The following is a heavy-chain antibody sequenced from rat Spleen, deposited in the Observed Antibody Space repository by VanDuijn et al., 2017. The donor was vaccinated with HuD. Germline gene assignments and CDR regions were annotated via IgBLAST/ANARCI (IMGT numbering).Heavy chain of an antibody. J-gene: IGHJ4*01. CDR2: ISFEGSSI. D-gene: IGHD1-9*01. V-gene: IGHV5-22*01. Sequence: EVQLVESGGGLVQPGRSLKLSCAASGFTFSDYYMAWVRQAPKKGLEWVASISFEGSSIYFGDSVKGRFTISRDNAKSTLYLQMSSLKSEDTATYYCTRLGDTHYGYNPLDAWGQGASVTVSS. CDR3: TRLGDTHYGYNPLDA. CDR1: GFTFSDYY.